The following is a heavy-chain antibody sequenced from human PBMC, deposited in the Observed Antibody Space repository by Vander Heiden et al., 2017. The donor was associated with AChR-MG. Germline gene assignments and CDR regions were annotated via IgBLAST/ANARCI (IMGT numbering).Heavy chain of an antibody. V-gene: IGHV1-8*01. J-gene: IGHJ6*02. CDR2: MNPNSGNT. D-gene: IGHD3-22*01. CDR1: GYTFTSYD. Sequence: QVQLVQSGAEVKKPGASVKVSCKASGYTFTSYDINWVRQATGQGLEWMGWMNPNSGNTGYAQKFQGRVTMTRNTSISTAYMELSSLRSEDTAVYYCARSYYDSSGYLNYGMDVWGQGTTVTVSS. CDR3: ARSYYDSSGYLNYGMDV.